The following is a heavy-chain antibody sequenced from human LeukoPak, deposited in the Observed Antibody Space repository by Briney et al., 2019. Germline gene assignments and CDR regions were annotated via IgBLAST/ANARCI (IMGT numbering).Heavy chain of an antibody. CDR2: MNPNSGNT. D-gene: IGHD2-21*02. Sequence: VASVKVSCKASGYTFTSCDINWVRQATGQGLEWMGWMNPNSGNTGYAQKFQGRVTMTRNTSISTAYMELSSLRSEDTAVYYCARGLKGDYNWFDPWGQGTLVTVSS. J-gene: IGHJ5*02. CDR3: ARGLKGDYNWFDP. V-gene: IGHV1-8*01. CDR1: GYTFTSCD.